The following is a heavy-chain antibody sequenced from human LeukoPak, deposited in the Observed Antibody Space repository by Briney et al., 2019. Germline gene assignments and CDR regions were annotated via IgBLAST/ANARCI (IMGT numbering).Heavy chain of an antibody. CDR1: GGTFSSYA. CDR3: AKKSGVAAAGHYYYGMDV. J-gene: IGHJ6*02. D-gene: IGHD6-13*01. V-gene: IGHV1-69*13. Sequence: GASVKVSFKASGGTFSSYAISWVRQAPGQGLEWMGGIIPIFGTANYAQKFQGRVTITADESTSTAYMELSSLRSEDTAVYYCAKKSGVAAAGHYYYGMDVWGQGTTVTVSS. CDR2: IIPIFGTA.